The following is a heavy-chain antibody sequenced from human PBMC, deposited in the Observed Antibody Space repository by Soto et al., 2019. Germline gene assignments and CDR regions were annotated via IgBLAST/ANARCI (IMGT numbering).Heavy chain of an antibody. J-gene: IGHJ5*02. Sequence: EVQLVESGGGLVKPGESLRLSCSASGFTFSNAWMNWVRQAPGKGLEWVGRIRSKADGGTTDYATVVKGRFSISTDDSKNKLYLQMNSLKTEDTAVYYCPPSPRGTSTTRSWGQGTLVTVSS. V-gene: IGHV3-15*07. D-gene: IGHD2-2*01. CDR1: GFTFSNAW. CDR2: IRSKADGGTT. CDR3: PPSPRGTSTTRS.